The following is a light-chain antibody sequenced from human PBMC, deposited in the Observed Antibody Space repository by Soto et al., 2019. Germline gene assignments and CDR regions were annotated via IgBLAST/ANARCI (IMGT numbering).Light chain of an antibody. J-gene: IGKJ4*01. V-gene: IGKV3-20*01. CDR1: QSVSSSY. CDR2: GAS. CDR3: QQYGSSPLT. Sequence: EIVLTQSPGTLSLSPGERATLSCRASQSVSSSYLAWYQQKPGRAPRLLIYGASSWATGIPDRFSGSGSGPDFTLTISRLEPEDFAVYYCQQYGSSPLTFGGGTKVVIK.